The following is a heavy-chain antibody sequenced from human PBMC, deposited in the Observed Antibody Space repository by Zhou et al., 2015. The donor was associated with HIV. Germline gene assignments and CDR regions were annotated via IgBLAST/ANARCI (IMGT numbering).Heavy chain of an antibody. CDR2: ISAYNGDT. V-gene: IGHV1-18*01. D-gene: IGHD3-10*01. J-gene: IGHJ4*02. CDR3: ARVYGSGSSDFDY. CDR1: GYTFTNFA. Sequence: QVQLVQSGAEVKKPGASVKVSCKASGYTFTNFAITWVRQAPGQGLEWLGWISAYNGDTKYAQNLQGRVTMTTDTSTSTAYMELRSLESDDTAVYYCARVYGSGSSDFDYWGQGTLVTVSS.